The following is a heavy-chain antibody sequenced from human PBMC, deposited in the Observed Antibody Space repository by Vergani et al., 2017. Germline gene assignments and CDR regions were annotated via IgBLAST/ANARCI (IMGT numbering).Heavy chain of an antibody. J-gene: IGHJ4*02. V-gene: IGHV3-23*01. Sequence: EVQLLESGGGLVQPGGSLRLSCAASGFPFSSYAMSWFRQAPGTGLEWVSAIIGMGGTTYYADSVKGRFTISRDNSTNTLYLQMNSLIAEDTAVYYCAKEPGYSYAVTDYWGQGTLVTVSS. CDR2: IIGMGGTT. D-gene: IGHD5-18*01. CDR3: AKEPGYSYAVTDY. CDR1: GFPFSSYA.